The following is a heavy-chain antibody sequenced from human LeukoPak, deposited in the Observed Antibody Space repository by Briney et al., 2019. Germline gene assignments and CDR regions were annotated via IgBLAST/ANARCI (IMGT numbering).Heavy chain of an antibody. CDR2: INAGNGNT. J-gene: IGHJ4*02. CDR3: ASTGVMSSSWPYFDY. Sequence: ASVKVSCKASGYTFTSYAMHWVRQAPGQRLEWMGWINAGNGNTKYSQKFQGRVTIARDTSASTAYMELSSLRSEDTAVYYCASTGVMSSSWPYFDYWGQGTLVTVSS. V-gene: IGHV1-3*01. CDR1: GYTFTSYA. D-gene: IGHD6-13*01.